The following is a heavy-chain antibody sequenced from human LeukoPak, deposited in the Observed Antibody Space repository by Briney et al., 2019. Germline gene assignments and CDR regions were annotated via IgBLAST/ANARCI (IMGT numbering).Heavy chain of an antibody. D-gene: IGHD2-2*01. CDR2: ISGSGGST. CDR1: AFTFSNYA. Sequence: GGSLRLSCAASAFTFSNYAMSWVRQAPGKGLEWVSAISGSGGSTYYADSVKGRFTISRDNSKNTLYLQMNSLRAEDTAVYYCAKDRGTSSTGYYYYGMDVRGQGTTVTVSS. CDR3: AKDRGTSSTGYYYYGMDV. V-gene: IGHV3-23*01. J-gene: IGHJ6*02.